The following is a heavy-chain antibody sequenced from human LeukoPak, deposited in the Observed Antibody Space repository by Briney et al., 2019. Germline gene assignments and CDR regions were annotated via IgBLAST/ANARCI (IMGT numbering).Heavy chain of an antibody. CDR2: ISADNGNT. CDR1: GYTLSNHA. Sequence: GASVKVSCKGSGYTLSNHAFSWVRQAPGQGLEWMGWISADNGNTNHAQKFQGRVSLTTDTSTSTAYMELRSLRSDDTAVYYCARSDLTTVTNDAFDIWGQGTMVTVSS. V-gene: IGHV1-18*04. J-gene: IGHJ3*02. D-gene: IGHD4-17*01. CDR3: ARSDLTTVTNDAFDI.